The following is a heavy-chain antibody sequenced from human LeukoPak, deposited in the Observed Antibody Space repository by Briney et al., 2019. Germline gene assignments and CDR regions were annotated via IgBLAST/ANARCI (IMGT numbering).Heavy chain of an antibody. CDR1: GFTFSNYA. J-gene: IGHJ4*02. V-gene: IGHV3-30-3*01. Sequence: PGGSLRLSCAASGFTFSNYAMHWVRQAPGKGLEWVAVISYDESNKDYTDSVKGRFTISRDNSKNTVYLHMNSLRAEDTAVYYCARGLDYWGQGTLVTVSS. CDR3: ARGLDY. CDR2: ISYDESNK.